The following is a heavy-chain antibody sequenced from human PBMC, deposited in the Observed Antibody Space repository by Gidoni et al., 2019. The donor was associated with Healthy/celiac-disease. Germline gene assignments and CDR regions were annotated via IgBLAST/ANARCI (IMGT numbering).Heavy chain of an antibody. CDR1: GFTFSSYS. Sequence: EVQLVESGGGLVKPGGSLRLSCSASGFTFSSYSMNWVRQAPGKGLEWVSSISSSSSYIYYADSVKGRFTISRDNAKNSLYLQMNSLRAEDTAVYYCARVDMVGATIDYWDQGTLVTVSS. V-gene: IGHV3-21*01. CDR3: ARVDMVGATIDY. J-gene: IGHJ4*02. CDR2: ISSSSSYI. D-gene: IGHD1-26*01.